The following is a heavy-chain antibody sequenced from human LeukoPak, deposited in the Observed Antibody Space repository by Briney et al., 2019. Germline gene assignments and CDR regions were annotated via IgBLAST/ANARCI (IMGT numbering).Heavy chain of an antibody. CDR3: ARGPYAKGLGY. D-gene: IGHD2-8*01. CDR2: INHSGST. Sequence: SETLSLTCAVYGGSFSGYYWSWIRQPPGKGLEWTGEINHSGSTNYNPSLKSRVTISVDTSKNQFSLKLSSVTAADTAVYYCARGPYAKGLGYWGQGTLVTVSS. V-gene: IGHV4-34*01. J-gene: IGHJ4*02. CDR1: GGSFSGYY.